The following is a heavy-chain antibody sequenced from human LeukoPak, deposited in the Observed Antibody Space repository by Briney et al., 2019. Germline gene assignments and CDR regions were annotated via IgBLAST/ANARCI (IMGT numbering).Heavy chain of an antibody. CDR3: ARVSDYGSGSYPD. V-gene: IGHV4-39*07. CDR2: IYYSGST. J-gene: IGHJ4*02. D-gene: IGHD3-10*01. Sequence: SETLSLTCTVSGGSISSTDYYWGWIRQPPGKGLEWIGSIYYSGSTYYNPSLKSRVTISVDTSKNQFSLKLSSVTAADTAVYYCARVSDYGSGSYPDWGQGTLVTVSS. CDR1: GGSISSTDYY.